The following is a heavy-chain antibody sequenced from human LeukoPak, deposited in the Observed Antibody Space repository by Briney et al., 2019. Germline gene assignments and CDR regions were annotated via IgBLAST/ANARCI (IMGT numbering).Heavy chain of an antibody. V-gene: IGHV4-4*07. CDR1: GGSVNSYY. CDR2: IFGSGSS. J-gene: IGHJ4*02. Sequence: PSETLSLTCTVSGGSVNSYYWTWIRQPAGKGLEWIGRIFGSGSSRYSPSLKDRVTMSIDTSKHQTFLRLHSVTAADTAVYFCARDTPHPRGNFFESWGQGTLVTVSS. CDR3: ARDTPHPRGNFFES.